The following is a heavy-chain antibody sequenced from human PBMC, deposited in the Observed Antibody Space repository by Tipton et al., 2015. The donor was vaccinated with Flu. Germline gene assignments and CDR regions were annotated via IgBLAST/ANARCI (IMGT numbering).Heavy chain of an antibody. CDR2: LYYTGDT. CDR3: ARVTSYYFFFDS. V-gene: IGHV4-39*07. Sequence: TLSLTCSVSGGSLSTTSYHWAWIRQPPGKALEWIGSLYYTGDTFYNPSLRSRVTMSIDLSKNQFSLRPSSVTAADTAVFYCARVTSYYFFFDSWGQGTRVTVSS. J-gene: IGHJ4*02. CDR1: GGSLSTTSYH. D-gene: IGHD1-26*01.